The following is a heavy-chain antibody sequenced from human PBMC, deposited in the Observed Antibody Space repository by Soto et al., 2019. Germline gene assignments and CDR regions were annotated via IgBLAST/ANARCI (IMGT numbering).Heavy chain of an antibody. CDR3: ARKEYGDGLDV. V-gene: IGHV4-59*01. CDR2: LSDSGST. J-gene: IGHJ6*02. D-gene: IGHD2-2*01. Sequence: LETLSLTCTVSGGSISGYFWSWIRQPPGKGLECIGYLSDSGSTDYTPSLNSRVTISVDTSKNQFSLQLSSVTAADTAVYYCARKEYGDGLDVWGQGTTVTGSS. CDR1: GGSISGYF.